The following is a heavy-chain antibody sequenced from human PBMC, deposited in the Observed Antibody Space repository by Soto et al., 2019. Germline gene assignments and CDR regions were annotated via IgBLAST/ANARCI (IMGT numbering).Heavy chain of an antibody. CDR3: ARGLRDFDWRLPFGY. D-gene: IGHD3-9*01. CDR1: GFTFSSYG. J-gene: IGHJ4*02. CDR2: SSATGAGT. Sequence: EVQLLESGGGLVQPGGSLRLSCAASGFTFSSYGMTWVRQAPGKGLEWVSFSSATGAGTYYADSVKGRFTISRDDFKNTMFLQMGSLRVEDTAVYYCARGLRDFDWRLPFGYWGQGTLVTVSS. V-gene: IGHV3-23*01.